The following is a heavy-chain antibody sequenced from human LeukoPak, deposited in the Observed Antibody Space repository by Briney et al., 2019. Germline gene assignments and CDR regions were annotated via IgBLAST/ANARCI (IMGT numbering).Heavy chain of an antibody. CDR1: GYTFTCYD. V-gene: IGHV1-8*01. CDR3: ARVGVEMATTLDY. D-gene: IGHD5-24*01. CDR2: MNPNSGNT. Sequence: ASVKVSCKASGYTFTCYDINWVRQATGQGLEWMGWMNPNSGNTGYAQKFQGRVTMTRNTSISTAYMELSSLRSEDTAVYYCARVGVEMATTLDYWGQGTLVTVSS. J-gene: IGHJ4*02.